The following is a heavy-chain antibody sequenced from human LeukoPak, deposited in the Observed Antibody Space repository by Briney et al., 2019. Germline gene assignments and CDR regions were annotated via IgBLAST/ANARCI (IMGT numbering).Heavy chain of an antibody. CDR1: GGSISSSSYY. CDR2: IYYSGST. D-gene: IGHD5-12*01. V-gene: IGHV4-39*01. CDR3: ARHVDGRSWFDP. J-gene: IGHJ5*02. Sequence: NTSETLSLTCSVFGGSISSSSYYWGWIRQPPGKGLEWIGSIYYSGSTYYNPSLKSRVTISIDTSKNQFSLKLSSVTAADTAVYYCARHVDGRSWFDPWGQGTLVTVSS.